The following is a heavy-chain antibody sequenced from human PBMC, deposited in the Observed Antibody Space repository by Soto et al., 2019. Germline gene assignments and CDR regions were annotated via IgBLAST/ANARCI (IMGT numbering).Heavy chain of an antibody. J-gene: IGHJ4*02. Sequence: GESLKISCKGSGYQITYYWICWVRQMPGKGPEWMGFIYPSDSDTRYSPSFQGQVTISADKSISTAYLQWSSPKASDTAMYYCARPIGALSTTDFTYWGQGTLVTVSS. V-gene: IGHV5-51*01. CDR1: GYQITYYW. D-gene: IGHD3-22*01. CDR2: IYPSDSDT. CDR3: ARPIGALSTTDFTY.